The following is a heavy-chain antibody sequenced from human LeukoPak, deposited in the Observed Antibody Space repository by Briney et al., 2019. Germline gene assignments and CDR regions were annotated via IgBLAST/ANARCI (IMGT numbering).Heavy chain of an antibody. CDR1: GFTFSSYW. CDR2: IKQDGSDK. D-gene: IGHD6-19*01. CDR3: VRGSGWLTSH. Sequence: PGGSLRLSCAASGFTFSSYWMNWVRQAPGKGLEWVANIKQDGSDKNYVDSVKGRFTISRDNANDSLYLQMNGLRADDTAVYYCVRGSGWLTSHWGQGTMVTVSS. J-gene: IGHJ3*01. V-gene: IGHV3-7*04.